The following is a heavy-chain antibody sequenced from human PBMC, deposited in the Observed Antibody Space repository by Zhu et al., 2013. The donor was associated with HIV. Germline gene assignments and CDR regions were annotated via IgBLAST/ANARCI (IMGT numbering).Heavy chain of an antibody. Sequence: QVQLVQSGAEVKKPGSSVKVSCKASGGTFSSYAISWVRQAPGQGLEWMGGIIPIFGTANYAQKFQGRVTITADKSTSTAYMELSSLRSEDTAVYYCARGILGYCSGGSCYFNWFDPWGQGTLVTVSS. J-gene: IGHJ5*02. CDR2: IIPIFGTA. CDR1: GGTFSSYA. CDR3: ARGILGYCSGGSCYFNWFDP. D-gene: IGHD2-15*01. V-gene: IGHV1-69*06.